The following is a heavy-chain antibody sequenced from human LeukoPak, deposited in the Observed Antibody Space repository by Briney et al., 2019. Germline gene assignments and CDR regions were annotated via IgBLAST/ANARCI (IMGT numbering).Heavy chain of an antibody. D-gene: IGHD4-17*01. CDR3: AREAFNYGDHYFDY. CDR1: GFTLSSYW. CDR2: MNSDGSST. J-gene: IGHJ4*02. Sequence: GGSLRLSCAASGFTLSSYWMHWVRQAPGKGLVWVSRMNSDGSSTTYADSVKGRFTISRDNAKNALYLQMSSLRAEDTAVYHCAREAFNYGDHYFDYWGQGTLVTVFS. V-gene: IGHV3-74*01.